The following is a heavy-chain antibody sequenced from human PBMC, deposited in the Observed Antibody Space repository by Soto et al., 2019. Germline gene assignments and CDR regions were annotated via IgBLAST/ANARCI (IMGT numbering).Heavy chain of an antibody. CDR2: IYWDDDN. CDR3: AHTYGNLAFDY. V-gene: IGHV2-5*02. CDR1: GFSVSTSGVA. J-gene: IGHJ4*02. Sequence: QITLKESGPTLVKPTQTLTLTCTFSGFSVSTSGVAWIRQPPGKALEWLTLIYWDDDNRYSPSLKSRLTITKDTSKNQVVLKMTNMDPVDTATYYCAHTYGNLAFDYWGQGTLVTVSS. D-gene: IGHD3-10*01.